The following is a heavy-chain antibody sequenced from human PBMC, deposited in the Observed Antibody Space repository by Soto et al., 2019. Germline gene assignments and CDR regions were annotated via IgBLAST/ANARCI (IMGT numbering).Heavy chain of an antibody. CDR3: ARDEYDILTGYYYYYGMDV. CDR1: GGTFSSYA. J-gene: IGHJ6*02. CDR2: IIPIFGTA. D-gene: IGHD3-9*01. V-gene: IGHV1-69*13. Sequence: ASVKVSCKASGGTFSSYAISWVRQAPGQGLEWMGGIIPIFGTANYAQKLQGRVTITADESTSTAYMELSSLRSEDTAVYYCARDEYDILTGYYYYYGMDVWGQGTTVTVSS.